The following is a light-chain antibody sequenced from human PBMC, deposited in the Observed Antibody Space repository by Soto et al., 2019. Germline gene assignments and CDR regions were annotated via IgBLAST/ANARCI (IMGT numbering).Light chain of an antibody. J-gene: IGLJ3*02. Sequence: QSALTQPASVSGSPGQSITISCTGTSSDVGNYNLVSWYQQHPGKAPKFIIYEVSKRPSGVSNRFSGSKSGNTASLTISGLQAEDEADYYCCSYAGSITSVVFGGGTKVTV. CDR2: EVS. V-gene: IGLV2-23*02. CDR1: SSDVGNYNL. CDR3: CSYAGSITSVV.